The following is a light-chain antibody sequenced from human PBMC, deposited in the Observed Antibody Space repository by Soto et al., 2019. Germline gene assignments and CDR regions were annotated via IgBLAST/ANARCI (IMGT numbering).Light chain of an antibody. CDR2: GAS. Sequence: ETVLTQSPATLSVSQGERATLSCRASRSVNSNLAWYQQKLGQAPRVLIFGASTRATGIPARFSGRGSGTEFSLTINSLQSEDFAVYDCQEYNTWPWTVGQGTKVESK. J-gene: IGKJ1*01. CDR1: RSVNSN. V-gene: IGKV3-15*01. CDR3: QEYNTWPWT.